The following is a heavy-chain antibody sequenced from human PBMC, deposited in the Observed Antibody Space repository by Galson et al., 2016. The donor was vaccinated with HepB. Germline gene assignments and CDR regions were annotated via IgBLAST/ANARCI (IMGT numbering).Heavy chain of an antibody. CDR2: IIPMFGTP. V-gene: IGHV1-69*13. Sequence: SVKVSCKASGGTFSSFAISWVRQAPGQGLEWLGGIIPMFGTPKYAQKFQGRVTITADESTSTSSMELSSLRSEDTAVYFCAGGDQSRHIAAPGLRIFDYWGPGTMVTVSS. CDR3: AGGDQSRHIAAPGLRIFDY. J-gene: IGHJ4*02. CDR1: GGTFSSFA. D-gene: IGHD6-13*01.